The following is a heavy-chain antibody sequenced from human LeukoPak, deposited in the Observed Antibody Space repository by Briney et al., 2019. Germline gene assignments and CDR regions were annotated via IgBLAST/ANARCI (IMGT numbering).Heavy chain of an antibody. CDR1: GGSISSYY. Sequence: PSETLSLTCTVSGGSISSYYWSWIRQPPGEGLEWIGDISNSGSTNYNPSLKSRVTISVDTSKNQLSLRLSSVTAGDTAVYHCVRLQPNTGEWAFDIWGQGTMVSVSS. D-gene: IGHD1-1*01. CDR2: ISNSGST. J-gene: IGHJ3*02. V-gene: IGHV4-59*01. CDR3: VRLQPNTGEWAFDI.